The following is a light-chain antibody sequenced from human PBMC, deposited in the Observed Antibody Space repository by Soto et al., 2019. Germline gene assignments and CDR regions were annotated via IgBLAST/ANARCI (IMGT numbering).Light chain of an antibody. V-gene: IGLV2-23*02. J-gene: IGLJ1*01. CDR3: CSYAGSSTLYV. CDR2: EVN. CDR1: SSDIGTYNL. Sequence: QSALTQPASVSGSPGQSITISCTGTSSDIGTYNLVSWYQQHPGKAPKLMIYEVNKRPSGVSDRVSGSKSGNTASLTISGLQAEDEADYYCCSYAGSSTLYVFGTGTKVTVL.